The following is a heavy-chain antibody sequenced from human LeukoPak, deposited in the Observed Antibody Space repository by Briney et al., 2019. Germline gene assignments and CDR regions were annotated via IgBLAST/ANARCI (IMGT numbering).Heavy chain of an antibody. CDR2: IYSGGRT. J-gene: IGHJ4*02. Sequence: GGSLRLSCAASGFTVSSNYMSWVRQAPGKGLEWVSVIYSGGRTHYADSVKSRLTISRDNSKNTLYLQMNSLRAEDTAVYHCARGEGLFDYWGQGTLVTVSS. CDR3: ARGEGLFDY. V-gene: IGHV3-53*01. CDR1: GFTVSSNY.